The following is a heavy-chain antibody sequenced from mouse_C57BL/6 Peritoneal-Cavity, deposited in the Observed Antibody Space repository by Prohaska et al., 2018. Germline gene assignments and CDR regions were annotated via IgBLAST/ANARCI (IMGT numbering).Heavy chain of an antibody. D-gene: IGHD2-5*01. CDR1: GYSITSGYS. CDR3: ASSNYAWFAY. CDR2: ISYDGSN. J-gene: IGHJ3*01. Sequence: TISFTGYSITSGYSWNWIRQFPGNKLEWMGYISYDGSNNYNPSLKNRISITRDTSKNQFFLKLNSVTTEDTATYYCASSNYAWFAYWGQGTLVTVSA. V-gene: IGHV3-6*01.